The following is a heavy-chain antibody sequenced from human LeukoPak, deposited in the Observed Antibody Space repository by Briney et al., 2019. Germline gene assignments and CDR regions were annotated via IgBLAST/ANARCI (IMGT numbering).Heavy chain of an antibody. CDR1: GGSIGTYY. CDR3: ARHIGGGIEDMDV. V-gene: IGHV4-59*08. D-gene: IGHD3-16*02. J-gene: IGHJ6*03. CDR2: IYVTGT. Sequence: PSETLSLTCTVSGGSIGTYYWSWIRQSPGKGLEWIGYIYVTGTRYNPYLQSRVTISVDRSRNQFFLKMSSMTAADTAVYYCARHIGGGIEDMDVWGKGTKVIVSS.